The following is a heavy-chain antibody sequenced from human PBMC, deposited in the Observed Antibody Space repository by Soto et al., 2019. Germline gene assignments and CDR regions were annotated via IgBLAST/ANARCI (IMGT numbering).Heavy chain of an antibody. D-gene: IGHD4-4*01. V-gene: IGHV4-39*02. J-gene: IGHJ3*02. Sequence: SETLSLTCSVSGDSINNIKYYWVLVRQPPGKGLEWIGTVYYGGKTYYNPSLKSRVTCSVDTSKNQFSLSLRSVTVADTAVYYCARGQDDYSHGAFDIWGQGTMVTVS. CDR3: ARGQDDYSHGAFDI. CDR1: GDSINNIKYY. CDR2: VYYGGKT.